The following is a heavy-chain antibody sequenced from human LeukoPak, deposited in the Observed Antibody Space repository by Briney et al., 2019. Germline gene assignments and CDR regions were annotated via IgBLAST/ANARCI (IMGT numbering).Heavy chain of an antibody. CDR3: ARGRDSSSWYGYYFDY. CDR1: GFTFSSYA. CDR2: ISYDGSNK. D-gene: IGHD6-13*01. V-gene: IGHV3-30-3*01. J-gene: IGHJ4*02. Sequence: PGRSLRLSCAASGFTFSSYAMHWVRQAPGKGLEWVAVISYDGSNKYYADSVKGRFTISRDNSKNTLYLQMNSLRAEDTAVYYCARGRDSSSWYGYYFDYWGQGTLVTVSS.